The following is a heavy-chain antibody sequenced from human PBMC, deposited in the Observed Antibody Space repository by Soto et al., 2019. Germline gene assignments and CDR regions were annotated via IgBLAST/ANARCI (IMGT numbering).Heavy chain of an antibody. CDR2: INAHSGGT. CDR3: AKDLTRQLAYWLDP. J-gene: IGHJ5*02. CDR1: GFSFTGYY. V-gene: IGHV1-2*02. D-gene: IGHD6-6*01. Sequence: ASVKVSCKASGFSFTGYYIHWLRQAPGQGLEWMGWINAHSGGTEYAQKFQGRVTLTRDTSIATAYLTLTSLTSDDTALYYCAKDLTRQLAYWLDPWGQGTKVTVSS.